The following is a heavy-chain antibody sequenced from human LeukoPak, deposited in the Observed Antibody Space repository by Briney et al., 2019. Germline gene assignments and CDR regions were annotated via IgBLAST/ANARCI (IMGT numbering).Heavy chain of an antibody. D-gene: IGHD2-21*02. Sequence: ETLSLTCTVSGGSISSYYWSWVRQPPGKGLEWIGYIYYSGSTNYNPSLKSRVTISVDTSKNQFSLKLSSVTAADTAVYYCARVRAYCGGDCYAGYFDYWGQGTLVTVSS. J-gene: IGHJ4*02. V-gene: IGHV4-59*01. CDR3: ARVRAYCGGDCYAGYFDY. CDR2: IYYSGST. CDR1: GGSISSYY.